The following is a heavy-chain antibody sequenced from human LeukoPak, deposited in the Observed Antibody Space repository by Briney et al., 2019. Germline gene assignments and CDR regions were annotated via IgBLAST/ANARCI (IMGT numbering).Heavy chain of an antibody. V-gene: IGHV3-30*02. J-gene: IGHJ4*02. CDR1: GFTFSSYG. D-gene: IGHD1-26*01. CDR2: IRYDGSNK. Sequence: GGSLRLSCAASGFTFSSYGMHWVRQAPGKGLEWVAFIRYDGSNKYYADSVKGRFTISRDNSKNTLYLQMNSLRAEDTAVYYCARLSGSYYGPFDYWGQGTLVTVSS. CDR3: ARLSGSYYGPFDY.